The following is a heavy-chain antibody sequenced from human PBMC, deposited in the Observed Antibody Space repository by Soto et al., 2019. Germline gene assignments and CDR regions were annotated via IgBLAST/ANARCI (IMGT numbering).Heavy chain of an antibody. J-gene: IGHJ4*02. CDR1: GFTFSSYA. CDR3: AKDERTYYYDSSRYYIDY. CDR2: ISGSGGST. D-gene: IGHD3-22*01. V-gene: IGHV3-23*01. Sequence: GGSLRLSCAASGFTFSSYAMSWVRQAPGKGLEWVSAISGSGGSTYYADSVKGRFTISRDNSKNTLYLQMDSLRAEDTAVYYCAKDERTYYYDSSRYYIDYWGQGTLVTVSS.